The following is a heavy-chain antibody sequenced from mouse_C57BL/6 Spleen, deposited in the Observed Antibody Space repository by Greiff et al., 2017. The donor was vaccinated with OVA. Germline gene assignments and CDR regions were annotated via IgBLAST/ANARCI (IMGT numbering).Heavy chain of an antibody. CDR1: GYTFTSYW. CDR3: TRKLGDY. V-gene: IGHV1-55*01. J-gene: IGHJ2*01. D-gene: IGHD4-1*01. CDR2: IYPETGGT. Sequence: QVQLQQPGAELVKPGASVKMSCKASGYTFTSYWITWVKQRPGQGLEWIGDIYPETGGTAYNQKFKGKAILTADKSSSTAYMELRSLTSEDSAVYYCTRKLGDYWGQGTTLTVSS.